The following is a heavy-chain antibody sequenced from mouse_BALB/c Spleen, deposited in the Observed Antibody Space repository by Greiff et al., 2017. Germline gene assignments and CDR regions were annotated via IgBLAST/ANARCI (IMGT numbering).Heavy chain of an antibody. D-gene: IGHD2-2*01. V-gene: IGHV5-6-3*01. CDR2: INSNGGST. J-gene: IGHJ2*01. Sequence: EVKLVESGGGLVQPGGSLKLSCAASGFTFSSYGMSWVRQTPDKRLELVATINSNGGSTYYPDSVKGRFTISRDNAKNNLYLQMSSLKSEDTAMYYCARDGYDWGQGTTLTVSS. CDR3: ARDGYD. CDR1: GFTFSSYG.